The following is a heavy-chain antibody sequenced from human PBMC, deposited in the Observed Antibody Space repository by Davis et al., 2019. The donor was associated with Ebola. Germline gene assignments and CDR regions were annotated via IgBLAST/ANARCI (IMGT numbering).Heavy chain of an antibody. D-gene: IGHD3-9*01. J-gene: IGHJ4*02. CDR3: ARELLVTGYKCADY. Sequence: ASVKVSCKASGYTFTGYYMHWVRQAPGQGLEWMGWINPNSGNTDYAQKFQGWVTMTRDTSISTTYLELSSLRSDDTAMYYCARELLVTGYKCADYWGQGTLVTVSS. CDR1: GYTFTGYY. CDR2: INPNSGNT. V-gene: IGHV1-2*04.